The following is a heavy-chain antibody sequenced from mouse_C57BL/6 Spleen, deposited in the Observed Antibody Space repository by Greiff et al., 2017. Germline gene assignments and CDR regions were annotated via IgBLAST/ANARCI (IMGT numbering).Heavy chain of an antibody. V-gene: IGHV1-82*01. CDR1: GYAFSSSW. Sequence: QLQQSGPELVKPGASVKISCKASGYAFSSSWMNWVKQRPGKGLEWIGRIYPGDGDTNYNGKFKGKATLTADKSSSTAYMQLSSLTSEDSAVYFCARWGDYDGPHAMDYWGQGTSVTVSS. D-gene: IGHD2-4*01. J-gene: IGHJ4*01. CDR2: IYPGDGDT. CDR3: ARWGDYDGPHAMDY.